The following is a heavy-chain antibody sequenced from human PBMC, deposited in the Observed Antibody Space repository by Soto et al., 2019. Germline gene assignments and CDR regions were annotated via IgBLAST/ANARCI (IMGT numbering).Heavy chain of an antibody. CDR1: GYTFTSYD. D-gene: IGHD3-3*01. CDR2: MNPDSGNT. Sequence: ASVKVSCKSSGYTFTSYDFNWVRQATGQEPEWMGWMNPDSGNTGYALKFQGRVTVTRDTSISTAYMELSSLRSDDTAVYYCARAHREWGFDYWGPGTLVTVSS. CDR3: ARAHREWGFDY. V-gene: IGHV1-8*01. J-gene: IGHJ4*02.